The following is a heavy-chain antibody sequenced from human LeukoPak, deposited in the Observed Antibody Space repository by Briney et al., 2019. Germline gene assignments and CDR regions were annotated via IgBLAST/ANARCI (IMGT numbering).Heavy chain of an antibody. CDR3: ARDQYSSGWYWNFDY. V-gene: IGHV3-30-3*01. Sequence: GGSLRLSCAASGFTFSSYAMHWVRQAPGKGLEWVAVISYDGSNKYYADSVKGRFTISRDNSKNTLYLQINSLRAEDTAVYYCARDQYSSGWYWNFDYWGQGTLVTVSS. J-gene: IGHJ4*02. CDR1: GFTFSSYA. D-gene: IGHD6-19*01. CDR2: ISYDGSNK.